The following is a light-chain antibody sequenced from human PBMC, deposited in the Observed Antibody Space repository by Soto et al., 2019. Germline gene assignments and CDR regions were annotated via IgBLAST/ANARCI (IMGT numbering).Light chain of an antibody. V-gene: IGKV1-39*01. J-gene: IGKJ2*01. CDR2: AAS. Sequence: DIQMTQSPSSLSASLGDRVTITCRASQSISTYLNWYQQKPGKAPKLLIYAASSLQRGVPSRFSGSGSGTDFTLTISSLQPEDFATYYCQQGYGTPYTFGQGTKLEIK. CDR1: QSISTY. CDR3: QQGYGTPYT.